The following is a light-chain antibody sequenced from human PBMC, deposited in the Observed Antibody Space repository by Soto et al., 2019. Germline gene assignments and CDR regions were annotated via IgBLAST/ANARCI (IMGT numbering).Light chain of an antibody. CDR3: AAWDDSLSGRYV. J-gene: IGLJ1*01. V-gene: IGLV1-47*01. Sequence: VLTQPPSASGTPGQRVTISCSGSSSNIGSNYVYWYQQLPGTAPKLLIYRNNQRPSGVPDRFSGSKSGTSASLAISGLRSEDEADYYCAAWDDSLSGRYVFGTGTKVTVL. CDR2: RNN. CDR1: SSNIGSNY.